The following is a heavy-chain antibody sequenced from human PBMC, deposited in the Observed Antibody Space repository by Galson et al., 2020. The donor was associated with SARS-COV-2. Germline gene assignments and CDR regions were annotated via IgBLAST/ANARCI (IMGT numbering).Heavy chain of an antibody. Sequence: NSGGSLRLSCAASGFTFSSYSMNWVRQAPGKGLEWVSSITSSSSYIYYADSVKGRFTISRDNAKNSLYLQMNSLRAEDTAVYYCATQSSDKYYYYYGMGVWGQGTTVTVSS. J-gene: IGHJ6*02. D-gene: IGHD3-10*01. V-gene: IGHV3-21*01. CDR3: ATQSSDKYYYYYGMGV. CDR1: GFTFSSYS. CDR2: ITSSSSYI.